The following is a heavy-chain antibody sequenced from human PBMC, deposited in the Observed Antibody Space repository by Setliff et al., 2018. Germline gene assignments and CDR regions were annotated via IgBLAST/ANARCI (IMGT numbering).Heavy chain of an antibody. V-gene: IGHV4-34*01. Sequence: PSETLSLTCAVYGGSFDGFFWSWIRQPPGKGLEWIGEINHSGSTSFHPSLKSRVTISVDTSKNQFSLKLSSVTAADTAVYYCARGQNPARQYGSWSGSLDMVWFDPWGQGMLVTVSS. D-gene: IGHD3-3*01. J-gene: IGHJ5*02. CDR1: GGSFDGFF. CDR2: INHSGST. CDR3: ARGQNPARQYGSWSGSLDMVWFDP.